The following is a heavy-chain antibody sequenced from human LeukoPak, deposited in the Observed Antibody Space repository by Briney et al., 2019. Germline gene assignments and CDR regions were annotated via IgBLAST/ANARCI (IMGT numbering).Heavy chain of an antibody. CDR3: ARDISDSPTNWFDP. Sequence: SETLSLTCTVSGGSISSGGYYWSWIRQHPGKDLEWIGYIYYSGSTYYNPSLKSRVTISVDTSKNQFSLKLSSVTAADTAVYYCARDISDSPTNWFDPWGQGTLVTVSS. CDR2: IYYSGST. J-gene: IGHJ5*02. CDR1: GGSISSGGYY. D-gene: IGHD2-15*01. V-gene: IGHV4-31*03.